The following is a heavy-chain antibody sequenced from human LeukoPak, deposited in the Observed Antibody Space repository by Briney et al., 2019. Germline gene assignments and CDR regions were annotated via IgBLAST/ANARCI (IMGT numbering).Heavy chain of an antibody. CDR1: GFTVSTNY. CDR2: IYSGGST. J-gene: IGHJ6*03. Sequence: GGSLRLSCAASGFTVSTNYMSWVRQAPGKGLEWVSIIYSGGSTYYADSVKGRFIVSRDSSENTLYLQMNSLSVEDTAVYFCARDYRYMDVWGKGTTVTVS. V-gene: IGHV3-66*02. D-gene: IGHD3-10*01. CDR3: ARDYRYMDV.